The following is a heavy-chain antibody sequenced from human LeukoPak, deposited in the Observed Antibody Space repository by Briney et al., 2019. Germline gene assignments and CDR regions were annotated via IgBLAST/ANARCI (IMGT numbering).Heavy chain of an antibody. V-gene: IGHV3-23*01. CDR3: ASLFRDCSGGSCYFHNYYYGMDV. D-gene: IGHD2-15*01. CDR1: GFTFSSYG. J-gene: IGHJ6*02. Sequence: GGSLRLSCAASGFTFSSYGMSWVRQAPGKGLEWVSAIGGRDGSTYYADSVKGRFTISRDNAKNSLYLQMNSLRDEDTAVYYCASLFRDCSGGSCYFHNYYYGMDVWGQGTTVTVSS. CDR2: IGGRDGST.